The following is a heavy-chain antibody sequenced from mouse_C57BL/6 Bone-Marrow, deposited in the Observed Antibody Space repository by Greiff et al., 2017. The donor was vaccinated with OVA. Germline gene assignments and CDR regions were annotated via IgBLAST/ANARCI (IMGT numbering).Heavy chain of an antibody. V-gene: IGHV1-7*01. CDR1: GYTFTSYW. CDR2: INPSSGYT. J-gene: IGHJ2*01. Sequence: VQLQQSGAELAKPGASVKLSCKASGYTFTSYWMHWVKQRPGQGLEWIGYINPSSGYTKYNQKFKDQATLTADKSSSTAYMQLSSRTYEDSAVYYCARTSYFKNYFDYWGQGTTLTVSS. D-gene: IGHD2-10*01. CDR3: ARTSYFKNYFDY.